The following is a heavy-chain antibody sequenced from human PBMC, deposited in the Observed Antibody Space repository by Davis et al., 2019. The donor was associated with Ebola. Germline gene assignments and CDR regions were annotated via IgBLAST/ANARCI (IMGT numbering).Heavy chain of an antibody. D-gene: IGHD4-17*01. Sequence: SETLSLTCIVSGDSMSSYFWSWIRQPPGKGLEWIGNIHYLGITNYNPSLKSRVTMSVDTSKNQFSLKLSSVTAADTAVYYCARGNYGDYIVLYYYNMDVWGQGTTVTVSS. CDR1: GDSMSSYF. CDR3: ARGNYGDYIVLYYYNMDV. CDR2: IHYLGIT. V-gene: IGHV4-59*01. J-gene: IGHJ6*02.